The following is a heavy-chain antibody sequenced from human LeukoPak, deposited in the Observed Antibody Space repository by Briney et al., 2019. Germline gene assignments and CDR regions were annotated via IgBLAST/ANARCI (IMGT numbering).Heavy chain of an antibody. Sequence: SGGSLRLSCAASGFTFSSYGMHWVRQAPGKGLEWVAVISYDGSNKYYADSVKGRFTISRDNAKNSLYLQMNSLRAEDTAVYYCARGRGADGMDVWGQGTTVTVSS. CDR3: ARGRGADGMDV. V-gene: IGHV3-30*03. CDR2: ISYDGSNK. CDR1: GFTFSSYG. J-gene: IGHJ6*02.